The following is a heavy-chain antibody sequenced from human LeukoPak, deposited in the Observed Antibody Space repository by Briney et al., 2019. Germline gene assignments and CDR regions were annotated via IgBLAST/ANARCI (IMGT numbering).Heavy chain of an antibody. CDR1: GYTFTSYY. Sequence: ASVKVSCKASGYTFTSYYMHWVRQAPGQGLEWMGIINPSGGSTSYAQKFQGRVTMTRDMSMSTVYMELSSLRSEDTAVYYCARASQENYDSSGYYEYWGQGTLVTVSS. CDR3: ARASQENYDSSGYYEY. V-gene: IGHV1-46*01. J-gene: IGHJ4*02. CDR2: INPSGGST. D-gene: IGHD3-22*01.